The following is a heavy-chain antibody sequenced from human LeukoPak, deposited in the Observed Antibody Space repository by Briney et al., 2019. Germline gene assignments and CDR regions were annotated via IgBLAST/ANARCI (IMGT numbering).Heavy chain of an antibody. D-gene: IGHD4-11*01. CDR3: ARGPLTTVTTDY. J-gene: IGHJ4*02. V-gene: IGHV1-18*01. Sequence: ASVKVSCKASGYTFTSYGISWVRQAPGQGLEWMGWISAYNGNTNYAQKLQGRVTMTTDTSTSTAYMELSRLRSDDTAVYYCARGPLTTVTTDYWGQGTLVTVSS. CDR1: GYTFTSYG. CDR2: ISAYNGNT.